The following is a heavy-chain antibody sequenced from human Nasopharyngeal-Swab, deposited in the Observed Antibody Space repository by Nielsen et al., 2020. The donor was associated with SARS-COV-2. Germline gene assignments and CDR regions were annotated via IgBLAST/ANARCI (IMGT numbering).Heavy chain of an antibody. CDR2: IFPGDSDT. D-gene: IGHD1-26*01. CDR1: GYRFTDYW. CDR3: AIGAAVGTLFHGMDV. V-gene: IGHV5-51*01. Sequence: ASLEISWATWGYRFTDYWIAWVRQAPGKGLECMGTIFPGDSDTRYSPSFEGRVTISVDQSITTAYLHWTSLKASDTAKYYCAIGAAVGTLFHGMDVWGQGTMVTVSS. J-gene: IGHJ6*02.